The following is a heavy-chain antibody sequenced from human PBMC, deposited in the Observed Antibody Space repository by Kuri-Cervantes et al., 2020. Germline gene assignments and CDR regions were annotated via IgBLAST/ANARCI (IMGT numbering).Heavy chain of an antibody. CDR2: IYYSGNT. D-gene: IGHD6-25*01. J-gene: IGHJ4*02. Sequence: SETLSLTCTVSGGSISSYYWSWIRQPPGKGLEWIGYIYYSGNTSYNPSLKSRVTISVDTSKNQFSLKLSSVTAADTAVYYCARDSSGYYYFDFWGQGTLVTVSS. CDR3: ARDSSGYYYFDF. CDR1: GGSISSYY. V-gene: IGHV4-59*01.